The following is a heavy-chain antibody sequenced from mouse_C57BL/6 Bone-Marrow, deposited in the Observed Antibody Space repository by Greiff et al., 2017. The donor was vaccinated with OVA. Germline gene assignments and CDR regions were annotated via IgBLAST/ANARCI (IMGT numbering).Heavy chain of an antibody. V-gene: IGHV1-81*01. Sequence: VQLQQSGAELARPGASVKLSCKASGYTFTSYGISWVKQRTGQGLEWIGEIYPRSGNTYYNEKFKGKATLTADKSSSTAYMELRSLTSEDAAVYFCASSITTVVAQDMDYWGQGTSVTVSS. CDR3: ASSITTVVAQDMDY. CDR1: GYTFTSYG. CDR2: IYPRSGNT. D-gene: IGHD1-1*01. J-gene: IGHJ4*01.